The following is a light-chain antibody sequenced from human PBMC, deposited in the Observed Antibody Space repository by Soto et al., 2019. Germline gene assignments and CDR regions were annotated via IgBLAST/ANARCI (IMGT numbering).Light chain of an antibody. CDR3: SSYTSSSTRV. CDR2: DVS. J-gene: IGLJ1*01. Sequence: QSVLTQPASVSGSPGQSITISCTGTSSDVGGYNYVSWYQQHPGKAPKLVIFDVSDRPSGVSNRFSGSKSGNTASLTISGLQAEDEADYYCSSYTSSSTRVFGTGTKVTAL. V-gene: IGLV2-14*01. CDR1: SSDVGGYNY.